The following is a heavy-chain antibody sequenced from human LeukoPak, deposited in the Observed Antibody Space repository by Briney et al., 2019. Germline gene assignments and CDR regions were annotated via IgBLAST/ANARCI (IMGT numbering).Heavy chain of an antibody. CDR2: VFHTGST. D-gene: IGHD2/OR15-2a*01. CDR3: ARDLYDSTTQHHPPHFDS. Sequence: SETLSLTCTVSGGSFSTYYWSWIRQAPGKGLEWIGSVFHTGSTYYNPSLKSRVTISVDSSMNKFSLKMRSVTAADTAFYYCARDLYDSTTQHHPPHFDSWGQGTLVTVSS. J-gene: IGHJ4*02. V-gene: IGHV4-39*07. CDR1: GGSFSTYY.